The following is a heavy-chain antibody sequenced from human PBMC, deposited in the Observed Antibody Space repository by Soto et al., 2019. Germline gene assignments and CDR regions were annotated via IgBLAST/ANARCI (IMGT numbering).Heavy chain of an antibody. Sequence: QVDLVQSGAEVKEPGASVRISCEASGYTFTSYGIHWVRQAPGQRLEWMGWINTGSSNTRYSPEFQARVTITRDTSASTAYMELNSLRSEDTAVYYCARAMPIAGYIYFDQWGQGTLVTVSS. CDR1: GYTFTSYG. CDR2: INTGSSNT. D-gene: IGHD3-9*01. J-gene: IGHJ4*02. CDR3: ARAMPIAGYIYFDQ. V-gene: IGHV1-3*04.